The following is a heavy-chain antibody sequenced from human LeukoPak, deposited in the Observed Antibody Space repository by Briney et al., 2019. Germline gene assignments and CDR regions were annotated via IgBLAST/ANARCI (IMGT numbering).Heavy chain of an antibody. CDR1: GFTFSSYA. CDR2: LSGSGGMT. CDR3: AKGPFFYYDSSGYNYFDY. Sequence: GGSLRLACAASGFTFSSYAMSWVRQAPGKGLEWVSALSGSGGMTYSADSVKGRFTISRDNSKSTLYLQMNSLRAEDTAVYYCAKGPFFYYDSSGYNYFDYWGQGTLVTVSS. V-gene: IGHV3-23*01. J-gene: IGHJ4*02. D-gene: IGHD3-22*01.